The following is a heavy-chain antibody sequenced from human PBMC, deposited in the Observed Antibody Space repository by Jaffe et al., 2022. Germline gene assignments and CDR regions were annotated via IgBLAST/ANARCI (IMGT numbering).Heavy chain of an antibody. CDR2: ISWNSGSI. CDR1: GFTFDDYA. CDR3: AKDAPQERSGGYFDY. V-gene: IGHV3-9*01. J-gene: IGHJ4*02. D-gene: IGHD1-26*01. Sequence: EVQLVESGGGLVQPGRSLRLSCAASGFTFDDYAMHWVRQAPGKGLEWVSGISWNSGSIGYADSVKGRFTISRDNAKNSLYLQMNSLRAEDTALYYCAKDAPQERSGGYFDYWGQGTLVTVSS.